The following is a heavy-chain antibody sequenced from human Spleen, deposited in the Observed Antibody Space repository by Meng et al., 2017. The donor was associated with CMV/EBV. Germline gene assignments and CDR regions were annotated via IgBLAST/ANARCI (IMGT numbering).Heavy chain of an antibody. D-gene: IGHD1-26*01. CDR2: MNPNRGNG. CDR1: GYIFKNFD. V-gene: IGHV1-8*01. Sequence: ASVKVSCKASGYIFKNFDISWVRQATGQGLEWLGWMNPNRGNGGYAPKFQGRVTITADKSTSTAYMELSSLRSEDTAVYYCARGRWELPNLPPLYYFDYWGQGTLVTVSS. J-gene: IGHJ4*02. CDR3: ARGRWELPNLPPLYYFDY.